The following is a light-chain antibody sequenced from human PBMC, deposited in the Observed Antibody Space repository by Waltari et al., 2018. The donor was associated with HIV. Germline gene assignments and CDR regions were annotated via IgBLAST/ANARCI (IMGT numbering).Light chain of an antibody. CDR2: GTS. J-gene: IGKJ2*01. Sequence: VLTQSPDTLSLSPGERATLSRRASQSVGSTFLAWYQQKPGQAPRLLAYGTSRRATGIPDRFSGSGSGTDFTLAISRLGPEDFAVYYCQQYGDSPMYTFGQGTRLDIK. CDR1: QSVGSTF. CDR3: QQYGDSPMYT. V-gene: IGKV3-20*01.